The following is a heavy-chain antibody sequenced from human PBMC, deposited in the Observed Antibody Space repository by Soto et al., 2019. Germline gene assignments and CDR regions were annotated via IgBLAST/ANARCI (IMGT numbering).Heavy chain of an antibody. V-gene: IGHV3-21*01. CDR3: AREHISSDAFDI. Sequence: GASVKVSCAASGFTFSSYSMNWVRQAPGKGLEWVSSISSSSYIYYADSVKGRFTISRDNAKNSLYLQMNSLRAEDTAVYYCAREHISSDAFDIWGQGTMVTVSS. CDR2: ISSSSYI. D-gene: IGHD3-3*02. J-gene: IGHJ3*02. CDR1: GFTFSSYS.